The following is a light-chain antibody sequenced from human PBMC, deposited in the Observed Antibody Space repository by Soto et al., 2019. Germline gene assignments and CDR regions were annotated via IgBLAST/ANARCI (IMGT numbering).Light chain of an antibody. J-gene: IGKJ1*01. CDR3: QQLVT. V-gene: IGKV1-9*01. Sequence: DIQLTQSPSSLSASVGDRVTITCRASQGISSYLAWYQQKPGKATKLLIYAASTLQSGVPSTLSGSGSWTEFTHTLSSLQPEDFATHYCQQLVTFGQGTKVEIK. CDR2: AAS. CDR1: QGISSY.